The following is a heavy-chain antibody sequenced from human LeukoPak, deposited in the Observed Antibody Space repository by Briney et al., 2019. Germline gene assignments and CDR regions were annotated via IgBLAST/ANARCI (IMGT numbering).Heavy chain of an antibody. V-gene: IGHV3-48*04. D-gene: IGHD4-17*01. CDR3: AKDTSTVTYYFDY. Sequence: PGGSLRLSCALSGFTFNTNSINWVRQAPGKGLEWVSYISSSGSAKYYADSVKGRFTISRDNAKNSVYLQMNSLRAEDTALYYCAKDTSTVTYYFDYWGQGTLVTVSS. CDR2: ISSSGSAK. CDR1: GFTFNTNS. J-gene: IGHJ4*02.